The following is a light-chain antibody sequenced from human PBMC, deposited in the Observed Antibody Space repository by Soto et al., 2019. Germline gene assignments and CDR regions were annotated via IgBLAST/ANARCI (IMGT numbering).Light chain of an antibody. CDR1: QSISSY. CDR2: AAS. CDR3: QQSYSTPWK. Sequence: IQMTQSPSSLSASVGDRVTITCRASQSISSYLNWYQQKPGKAPKLLIYAASSLQSGVPSRFSGSGSGTDFTLTISSLQPEDFATYYCQQSYSTPWKFGQGTKVDI. V-gene: IGKV1-39*01. J-gene: IGKJ1*01.